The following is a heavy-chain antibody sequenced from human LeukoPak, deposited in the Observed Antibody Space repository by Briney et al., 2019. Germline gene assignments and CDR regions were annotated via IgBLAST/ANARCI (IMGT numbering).Heavy chain of an antibody. J-gene: IGHJ6*02. CDR3: ARDITVTTFNYYYGMDV. CDR2: ISAYNGNT. D-gene: IGHD4-17*01. Sequence: ASVKVSCKASGYTFTSYGISWVRQAPGQGLEWMGWISAYNGNTNYAQKLQGRVTITTDTSTSTAYMELRSLRSDDTAVYYCARDITVTTFNYYYGMDVWGQGTTVTVSS. CDR1: GYTFTSYG. V-gene: IGHV1-18*01.